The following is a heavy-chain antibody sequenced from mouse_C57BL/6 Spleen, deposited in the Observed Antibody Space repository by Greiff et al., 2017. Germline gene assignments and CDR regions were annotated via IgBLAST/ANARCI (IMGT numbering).Heavy chain of an antibody. CDR3: ARSGDGYYMDD. V-gene: IGHV1-53*01. D-gene: IGHD2-3*01. CDR2: INPSNGGT. CDR1: GYTFTSSW. J-gene: IGHJ2*02. Sequence: QVQLQQPGTELVKPGASVKLSCKASGYTFTSSWMHWVKQRPGPGLEWIGIINPSNGGTNYNEKFKCKATLTVDKSSSTAYMQLSSLTSEDSAVDYSARSGDGYYMDDWGKGTSRTVSS.